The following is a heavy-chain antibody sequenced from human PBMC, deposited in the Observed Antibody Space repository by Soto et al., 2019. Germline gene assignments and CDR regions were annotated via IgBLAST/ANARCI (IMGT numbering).Heavy chain of an antibody. J-gene: IGHJ4*02. CDR2: IGTAGDT. CDR3: ARGQEVGAHFFDS. CDR1: GFTFSGFD. Sequence: AGGSLRLSCEASGFTFSGFDMHWVRQVTGKGLEWVSTIGTAGDTYYAVSVKGRFTISRDNAKNSLSLQMNSLRAGDTAVYFCARGQEVGAHFFDSWGQGTQVTVSS. D-gene: IGHD2-15*01. V-gene: IGHV3-13*01.